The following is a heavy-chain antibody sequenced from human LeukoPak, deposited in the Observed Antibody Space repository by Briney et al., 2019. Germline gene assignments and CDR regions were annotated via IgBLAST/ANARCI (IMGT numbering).Heavy chain of an antibody. V-gene: IGHV1-46*01. J-gene: IGHJ4*02. D-gene: IGHD4-23*01. CDR3: ARGDYGGNFGLGFDY. CDR2: INPSGGST. Sequence: ASVKVSCKASGYTFTSYYMHWVRQAPGQGLEWMGIINPSGGSTSYAQKFQGRVTMTRDTSTSTVYMELSSLRSEDTAVYYCARGDYGGNFGLGFDYWGQGTLVTVSS. CDR1: GYTFTSYY.